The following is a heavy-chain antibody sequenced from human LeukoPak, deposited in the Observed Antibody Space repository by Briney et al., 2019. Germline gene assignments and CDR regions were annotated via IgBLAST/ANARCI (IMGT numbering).Heavy chain of an antibody. CDR2: IYYSGST. D-gene: IGHD2-2*01. Sequence: SETLSLTCTVSGGSISSSSYYWGWIRQPPGKGLEWIGSIYYSGSTYYNPSLKSRVTISVDTSKNQFSLKLNSVTAADTAVYYCARGLPDIVVVPAAISSDYWGQGTLVTVSS. J-gene: IGHJ4*02. CDR1: GGSISSSSYY. CDR3: ARGLPDIVVVPAAISSDY. V-gene: IGHV4-39*01.